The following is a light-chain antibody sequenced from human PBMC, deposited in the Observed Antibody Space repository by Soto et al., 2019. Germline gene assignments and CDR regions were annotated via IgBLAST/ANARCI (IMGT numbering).Light chain of an antibody. CDR1: QSVSSN. CDR2: GAS. CDR3: QHYNNWPPWT. J-gene: IGKJ1*01. Sequence: EIVMTQSPATLSVSPGERATLSCRASQSVSSNLAWYQQRPDQAPRLLIYGASTRATGIPARFSGSGSGTEFTLTISSLRSEDFAVYYCQHYNNWPPWTFGQGTKVEIK. V-gene: IGKV3-15*01.